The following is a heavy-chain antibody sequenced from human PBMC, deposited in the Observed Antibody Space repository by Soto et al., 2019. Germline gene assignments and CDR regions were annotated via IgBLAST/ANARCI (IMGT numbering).Heavy chain of an antibody. CDR2: IWYDGSNK. V-gene: IGHV3-33*01. CDR3: ARDWYGVRGVCDY. CDR1: GFTFSSYG. J-gene: IGHJ4*02. D-gene: IGHD3-10*01. Sequence: QVQLVESGGGVVQPGRSLRLSCAASGFTFSSYGMHWVRQAPGKGLEWVAVIWYDGSNKYYADSVKGRFTISRDNSKNTLYLQMNSLRAEDTAVYYFARDWYGVRGVCDYWGQGTLVTVSS.